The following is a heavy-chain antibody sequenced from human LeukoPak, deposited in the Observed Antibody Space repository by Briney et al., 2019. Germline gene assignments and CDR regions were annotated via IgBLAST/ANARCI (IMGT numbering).Heavy chain of an antibody. V-gene: IGHV4-59*08. CDR3: ARHKTTRSYYGMDV. CDR1: GGSISSYY. Sequence: PETLSLTCTVSGGSISSYYWSWIRQPPGKGLEWIGYIYYSGSTNYNPSLKSRVTISVDTSKNQFSLKLSSVTAADTAVYYCARHKTTRSYYGMDVWGQGTTVTVSS. CDR2: IYYSGST. D-gene: IGHD1-7*01. J-gene: IGHJ6*02.